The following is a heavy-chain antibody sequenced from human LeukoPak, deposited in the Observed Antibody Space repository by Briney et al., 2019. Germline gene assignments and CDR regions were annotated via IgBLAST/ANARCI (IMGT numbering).Heavy chain of an antibody. D-gene: IGHD1-14*01. CDR1: GYSISSGYY. V-gene: IGHV4-38-2*02. CDR2: IYHSGTT. J-gene: IGHJ4*02. Sequence: SETLSLTCTVSGYSISSGYYWGWIRQPPGKGLEWIGSIYHSGTTYYNTSLKSRVTISVDTSKNQFSLKLNFVTAADTAVYYCARGYIPDYWGQGTLVTVSS. CDR3: ARGYIPDY.